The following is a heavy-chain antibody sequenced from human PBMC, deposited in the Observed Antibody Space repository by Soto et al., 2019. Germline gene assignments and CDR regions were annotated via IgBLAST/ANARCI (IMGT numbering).Heavy chain of an antibody. Sequence: PSETLSLTCTVSGGSISSGDYYWSWIRQPPGKGLERIGYIYYSGSTYYNPSLKSRVTLSVDTSKNQFSLKLSSVTAADTAVYYCARGDGSYYYYYYGMDVWGQGTTVTVSS. CDR2: IYYSGST. D-gene: IGHD1-26*01. CDR3: ARGDGSYYYYYYGMDV. V-gene: IGHV4-30-4*01. J-gene: IGHJ6*02. CDR1: GGSISSGDYY.